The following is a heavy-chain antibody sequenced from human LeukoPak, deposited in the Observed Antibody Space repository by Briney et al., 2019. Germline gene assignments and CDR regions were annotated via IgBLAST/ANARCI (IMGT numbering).Heavy chain of an antibody. J-gene: IGHJ4*02. D-gene: IGHD6-13*01. V-gene: IGHV3-7*04. CDR2: INQGGGEK. Sequence: PGGSLRLSCAASGFTFNTYWRNWVRQAPGEGLEWVANINQGGGEKYYVHSVKGRFTISRDNAKNLLYLQMSSLRVEDTAVYYCARAIAAAGSYWGQGTLVTVSS. CDR3: ARAIAAAGSY. CDR1: GFTFNTYW.